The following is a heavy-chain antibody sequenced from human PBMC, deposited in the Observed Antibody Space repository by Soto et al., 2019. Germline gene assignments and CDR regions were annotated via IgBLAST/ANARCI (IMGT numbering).Heavy chain of an antibody. CDR3: ARHCSGGSCYIPIDY. D-gene: IGHD2-15*01. CDR1: GGSFSGYY. CDR2: INHSGST. Sequence: SETLSLTCAVYGGSFSGYYWSWIRQPPGKGLEWIGYINHSGSTNYNPSLKSRVTISVDTSKNQFSLTLSSVTAADTAVYYCARHCSGGSCYIPIDYWGQGTLVTVSS. J-gene: IGHJ4*02. V-gene: IGHV4-34*01.